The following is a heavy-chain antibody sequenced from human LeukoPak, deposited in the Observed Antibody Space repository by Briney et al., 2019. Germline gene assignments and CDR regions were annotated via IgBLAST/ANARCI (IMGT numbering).Heavy chain of an antibody. Sequence: GGSLRLSCAASGFTFSSYDMHWVRQPTGKGLEWVSAIGTAGDTYYSHSVKGRFTISRENAKNSLYLHINSLSAGDTAVYYCARGGYYENYPYIWGQGTLVTVSS. D-gene: IGHD3-22*01. CDR3: ARGGYYENYPYI. CDR1: GFTFSSYD. J-gene: IGHJ4*02. CDR2: IGTAGDT. V-gene: IGHV3-13*01.